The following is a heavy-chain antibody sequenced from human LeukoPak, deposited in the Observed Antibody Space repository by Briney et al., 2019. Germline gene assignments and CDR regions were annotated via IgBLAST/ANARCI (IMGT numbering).Heavy chain of an antibody. Sequence: GASVKVSCKASGYTFNDYHMHWVRQAPGQGLEYMGWINPNSGGTNYAQKFQGRVTMTRDTSISTAYMELSRLTSDDTAVYYCAKDRGDYSDYWGQGTLVTVSS. D-gene: IGHD4-17*01. J-gene: IGHJ4*02. CDR1: GYTFNDYH. CDR2: INPNSGGT. CDR3: AKDRGDYSDY. V-gene: IGHV1-2*02.